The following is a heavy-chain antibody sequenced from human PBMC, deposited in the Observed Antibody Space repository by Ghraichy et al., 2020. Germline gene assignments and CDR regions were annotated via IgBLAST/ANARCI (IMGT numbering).Heavy chain of an antibody. D-gene: IGHD6-19*01. CDR2: INHSGST. Sequence: SETLSLTCAVYGGSFSGYYWSWIRQPPGKGLEWIGEINHSGSTNYNPSLKSRVTISVDTSKNQFSLKLSSVTAADTAVYYCARRPPLSTGYSSGWYGGNWFDPWGQGTLVTVSS. CDR3: ARRPPLSTGYSSGWYGGNWFDP. J-gene: IGHJ5*02. V-gene: IGHV4-34*01. CDR1: GGSFSGYY.